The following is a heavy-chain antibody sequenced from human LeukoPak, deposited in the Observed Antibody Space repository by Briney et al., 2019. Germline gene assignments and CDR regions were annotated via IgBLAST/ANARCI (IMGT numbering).Heavy chain of an antibody. J-gene: IGHJ5*02. CDR1: GFTFSTYA. D-gene: IGHD1-1*01. V-gene: IGHV3-23*01. CDR2: VSGGGSST. Sequence: GGSLRLSCVASGFTFSTYAMNWVRQAPGKGLEWVSGVSGGGSSTYYADSVKGRFTISRDNPGNVVYLQMDSLRAEDTAVYYCTRVAQSGPTGWFDPWGQGTLVTVSS. CDR3: TRVAQSGPTGWFDP.